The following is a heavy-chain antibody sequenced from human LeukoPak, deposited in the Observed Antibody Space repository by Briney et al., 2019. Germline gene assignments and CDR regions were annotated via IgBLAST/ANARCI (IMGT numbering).Heavy chain of an antibody. J-gene: IGHJ4*02. CDR3: ASGSGHFSGSHFLDY. CDR1: GFTFSSFS. Sequence: GGSLRLSCAASGFTFSSFSMNWVRHAPGKGLEWVSSISSSSSYIYYADSVKGRFTISRDNAKNSLYLQMNSLRAEDTAVYYCASGSGHFSGSHFLDYWGQGTLVTVSS. V-gene: IGHV3-21*01. D-gene: IGHD1-26*01. CDR2: ISSSSSYI.